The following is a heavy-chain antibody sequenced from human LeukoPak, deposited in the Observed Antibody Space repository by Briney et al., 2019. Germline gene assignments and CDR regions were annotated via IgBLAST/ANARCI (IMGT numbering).Heavy chain of an antibody. V-gene: IGHV1-46*01. CDR3: ASSYYDSSGYSPVDY. CDR1: GYTFTGYY. Sequence: GASVKVSCKASGYTFTGYYMHWVRQAPGQGLEWMGIINPSGGSTSYAQKFQGRVTMTRDTSTSTVYMELSSLRSEDTAVYYCASSYYDSSGYSPVDYWGQGTLVTVSS. CDR2: INPSGGST. J-gene: IGHJ4*02. D-gene: IGHD3-22*01.